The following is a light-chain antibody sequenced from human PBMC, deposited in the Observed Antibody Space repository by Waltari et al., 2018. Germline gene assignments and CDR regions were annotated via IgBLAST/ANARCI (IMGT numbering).Light chain of an antibody. V-gene: IGLV2-23*01. CDR2: EGS. Sequence: QSALTQPASVSGSPGQSITISCTGTSSDVGSYNLVSWYQQHPGKAPKLMIYEGSNRPSVISHRLSGSKSGNTASLTISGLQAEDEADYYCCSYAVGAIYVFGTGTKVTVL. J-gene: IGLJ1*01. CDR1: SSDVGSYNL. CDR3: CSYAVGAIYV.